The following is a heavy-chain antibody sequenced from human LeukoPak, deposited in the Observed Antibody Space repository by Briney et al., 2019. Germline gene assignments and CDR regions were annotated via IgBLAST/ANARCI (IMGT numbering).Heavy chain of an antibody. J-gene: IGHJ3*02. CDR1: GFTFSHAW. D-gene: IGHD2-8*01. CDR3: ARPGRMLAFDI. Sequence: GGSLRLSCATSGFTFSHAWMNWVRQAPGKGLEWVSGINWNGGSTGYADSVKGRFTISRDNAKNSLYLQMNSLRAEDTALYYCARPGRMLAFDIWGQGTMVTVSS. V-gene: IGHV3-20*04. CDR2: INWNGGST.